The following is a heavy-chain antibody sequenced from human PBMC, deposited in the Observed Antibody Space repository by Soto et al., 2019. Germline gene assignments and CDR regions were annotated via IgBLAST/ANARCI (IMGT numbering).Heavy chain of an antibody. CDR3: ARDRCDLDTAMGDYGMDV. V-gene: IGHV3-48*02. Sequence: ESGGGLVQPGGSLRLSCAASGFTFSSYSMNWVRQAPGKGLEWVSYISSSSSTIYYADSVKGRFTISRDNAKNSLYLQMNSLRDEDTAVYYCARDRCDLDTAMGDYGMDVWGQGTTVTVSS. D-gene: IGHD5-18*01. CDR1: GFTFSSYS. J-gene: IGHJ6*02. CDR2: ISSSSSTI.